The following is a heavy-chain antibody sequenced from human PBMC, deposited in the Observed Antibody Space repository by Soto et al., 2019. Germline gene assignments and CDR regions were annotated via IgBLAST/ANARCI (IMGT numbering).Heavy chain of an antibody. D-gene: IGHD2-15*01. CDR3: ARDGDVVVVARHFYYDMAV. V-gene: IGHV1-69*12. CDR2: IIPIFGAT. Sequence: QVQLVQSGAEVKKPGSSVKVSCKASGGTFSNYAISWVRQAPGQGPEWMGGIIPIFGATNYAQKFQDRVTITADESATTGYMELSSRTSDAKAGYYCARDGDVVVVARHFYYDMAVWGQGTTVTVFS. CDR1: GGTFSNYA. J-gene: IGHJ6*02.